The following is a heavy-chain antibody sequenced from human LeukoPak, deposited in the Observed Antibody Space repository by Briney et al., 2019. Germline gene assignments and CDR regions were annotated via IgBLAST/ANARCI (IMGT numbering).Heavy chain of an antibody. CDR1: GFTFSSYG. V-gene: IGHV3-30*18. D-gene: IGHD3-10*01. CDR2: ISYDGSNK. Sequence: GGSLRLSCAASGFTFSSYGMHWVRQAPGKGLEWVAVISYDGSNKYYADSVKGRFTISRDNSKNTLYLQMNSLRAEDTAVYYCAKDTYGGPGVYWGQGTLVTVSS. J-gene: IGHJ4*02. CDR3: AKDTYGGPGVY.